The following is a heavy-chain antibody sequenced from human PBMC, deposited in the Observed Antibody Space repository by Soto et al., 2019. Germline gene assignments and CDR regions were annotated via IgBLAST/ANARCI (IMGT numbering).Heavy chain of an antibody. D-gene: IGHD5-12*01. Sequence: GGSLRLSCAASGFTFSSYGMHWVRQAPGKGLEWVAVISYDGSNKYYADSVKGRFTISRDNSKNTLYLQMNSLRAEDTAVYYCAKDRALVATITIYDYWGQGTLVTVSS. V-gene: IGHV3-30*18. CDR1: GFTFSSYG. CDR2: ISYDGSNK. J-gene: IGHJ4*02. CDR3: AKDRALVATITIYDY.